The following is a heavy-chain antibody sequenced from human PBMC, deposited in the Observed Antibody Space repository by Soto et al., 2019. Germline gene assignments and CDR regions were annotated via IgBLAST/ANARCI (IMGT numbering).Heavy chain of an antibody. CDR2: IYVTGAV. Sequence: TLSLSCSVSGAALNSGNYYWSWIRQVPGKGLEWIVHIYVTGAVDYNPSLRDRITNSQDTSERQFSLNLRLVTAADTAVYYCARLRIATNNYKWFDPWGQGTLVTVSS. V-gene: IGHV4-31*03. CDR1: GAALNSGNYY. CDR3: ARLRIATNNYKWFDP. J-gene: IGHJ5*02. D-gene: IGHD2-21*01.